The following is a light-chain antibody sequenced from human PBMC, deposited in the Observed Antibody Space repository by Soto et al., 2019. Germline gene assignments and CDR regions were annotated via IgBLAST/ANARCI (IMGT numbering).Light chain of an antibody. CDR1: TSNFGGNS. CDR3: TAWDDNLSGQV. J-gene: IGLJ3*02. Sequence: QAVVTQPPSASGTPGQRVIISCSGSTSNFGGNSANWYQQFPGTAPKVLIYSNNQPPSGVPDRFSGSKSGTSASLAISGLQSEDEAEYYCTAWDDNLSGQVFGGGTKLTV. CDR2: SNN. V-gene: IGLV1-44*01.